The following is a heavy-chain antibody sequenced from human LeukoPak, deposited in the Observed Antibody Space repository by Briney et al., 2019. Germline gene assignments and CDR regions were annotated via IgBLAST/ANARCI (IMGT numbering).Heavy chain of an antibody. J-gene: IGHJ4*02. Sequence: SETLSLTCTVSGGSISSYYWSWIRQPPGKGLEWIGDIYYSGSTNYNPSLKSRVTISVDTSKNQFSLKLSSVTAADTAVYYCARDRAAAAGTLNYFDYWGQGTLVTVSS. CDR3: ARDRAAAAGTLNYFDY. V-gene: IGHV4-59*01. CDR1: GGSISSYY. D-gene: IGHD6-13*01. CDR2: IYYSGST.